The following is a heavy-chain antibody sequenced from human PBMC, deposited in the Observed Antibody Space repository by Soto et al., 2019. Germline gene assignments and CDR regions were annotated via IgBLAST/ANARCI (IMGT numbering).Heavy chain of an antibody. Sequence: EVQLGESGGGLVQPGGSLRLSCAASGFTFSSYWMSWVRQAPGKGLEWVANIKQDGSEKYYVDSVKGRFTISRDNAKNSLYLQMNSLRAEDTAVYYCARDLRYYYDSRRGNFDYWGQGTLVTVSS. V-gene: IGHV3-7*01. J-gene: IGHJ4*02. CDR2: IKQDGSEK. CDR1: GFTFSSYW. CDR3: ARDLRYYYDSRRGNFDY. D-gene: IGHD3-22*01.